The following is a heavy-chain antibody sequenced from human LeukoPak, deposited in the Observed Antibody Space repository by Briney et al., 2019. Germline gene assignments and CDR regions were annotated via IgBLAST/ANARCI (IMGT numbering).Heavy chain of an antibody. CDR1: GDIVSSNSAA. D-gene: IGHD5-24*01. Sequence: SRTLSLTCALSGDIVSSNSAAWNWIRQSPSRGLEWLGRTYYRSNWYNDYAVSVKSRITINPDTSKNQFSLQLNSVTPEDTAVYYCARQRDGLNYYEYWGQGTLVTVSS. J-gene: IGHJ4*02. CDR2: TYYRSNWYN. CDR3: ARQRDGLNYYEY. V-gene: IGHV6-1*01.